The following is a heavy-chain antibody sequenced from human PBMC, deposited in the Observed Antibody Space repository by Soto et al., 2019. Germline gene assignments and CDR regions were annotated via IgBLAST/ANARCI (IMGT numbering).Heavy chain of an antibody. V-gene: IGHV4-59*01. CDR1: GTSISSYY. J-gene: IGHJ4*02. Sequence: SETLSLTCTVSGTSISSYYWSWIRQPPGKGLEWIANIHYSGTTNYNPSLASRVTLSVDTSKNQFSLKMTSVTAADRAMYFCARYNSYAMDYWGRGTLVTVSS. D-gene: IGHD2-8*01. CDR3: ARYNSYAMDY. CDR2: IHYSGTT.